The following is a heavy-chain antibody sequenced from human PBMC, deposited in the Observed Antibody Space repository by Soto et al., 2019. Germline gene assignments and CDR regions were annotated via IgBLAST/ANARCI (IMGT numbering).Heavy chain of an antibody. CDR1: GFTFSTYW. J-gene: IGHJ6*03. CDR2: INSGGSGT. D-gene: IGHD3-10*01. V-gene: IGHV3-74*01. CDR3: AREALSGFYNHMDV. Sequence: EVHLVESGGGLVQPGGSLRLSCEVSGFTFSTYWMHWVRQAPGKGLVWVSRINSGGSGTTYADSVKGRFIISRDNAKNTLSMQMNSLRAEDTAVYYCAREALSGFYNHMDVWGKGTTVTGSS.